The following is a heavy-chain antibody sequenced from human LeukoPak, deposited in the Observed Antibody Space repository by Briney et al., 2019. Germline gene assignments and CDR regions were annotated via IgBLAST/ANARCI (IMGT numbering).Heavy chain of an antibody. CDR3: AKSLIEYSTSSSPAY. CDR2: IRYDGSDK. V-gene: IGHV3-30*02. CDR1: GFTFSSYG. Sequence: PGGSLRLSCAASGFTFSSYGMHWVRQAPGKGLEWVAFIRYDGSDKYYADSLKGRFTISRDNSKNTLYLQMNSLRAEDTAVYYCAKSLIEYSTSSSPAYWGQGTLVTVSS. J-gene: IGHJ4*02. D-gene: IGHD6-6*01.